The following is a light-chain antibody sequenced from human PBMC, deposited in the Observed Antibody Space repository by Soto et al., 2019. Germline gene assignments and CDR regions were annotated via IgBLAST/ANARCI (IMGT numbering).Light chain of an antibody. Sequence: EIVRAQSPSTLSVSPWGRATLSFGASQTISGTLAWYQQKPGQAPRLLIHGASTRAPGFPARFSGSGSGTDFTLTISSLQSEDFAVYYCQQYDNWPWTFGQGTKVDIK. CDR2: GAS. V-gene: IGKV3-15*01. CDR3: QQYDNWPWT. CDR1: QTISGT. J-gene: IGKJ1*01.